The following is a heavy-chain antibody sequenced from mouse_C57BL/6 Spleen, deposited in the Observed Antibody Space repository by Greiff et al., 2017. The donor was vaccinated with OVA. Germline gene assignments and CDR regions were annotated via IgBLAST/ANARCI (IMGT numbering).Heavy chain of an antibody. V-gene: IGHV1-22*01. Sequence: VQLQQSGPELVKPGASVKMSCKASGYTFTDYNMHWVKQSHGKSLEWIGYINPNNGGTSYNQKFKGKATLTVNKSSSTAYMELRSLTSEDSAVYYCAKGGGSDYFDYWGQGTTLTVSS. CDR3: AKGGGSDYFDY. D-gene: IGHD3-2*02. J-gene: IGHJ2*01. CDR2: INPNNGGT. CDR1: GYTFTDYN.